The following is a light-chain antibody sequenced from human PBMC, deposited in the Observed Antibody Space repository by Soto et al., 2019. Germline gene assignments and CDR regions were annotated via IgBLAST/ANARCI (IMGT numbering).Light chain of an antibody. J-gene: IGKJ4*01. V-gene: IGKV3-20*01. Sequence: EIVLTQSPGTLSLSPGERATLSCRASQSVSSSYLAWYQQKPGQAPRLLIYGASSRATGIPDRCSGSGSVTDFTLTISRLEPEDFAVYYCQQYGSSPPLTFGGGTKVDNK. CDR3: QQYGSSPPLT. CDR2: GAS. CDR1: QSVSSSY.